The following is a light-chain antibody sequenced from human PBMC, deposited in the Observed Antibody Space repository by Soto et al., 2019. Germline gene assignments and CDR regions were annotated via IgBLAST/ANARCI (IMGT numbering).Light chain of an antibody. CDR3: GSWDSSLSAYV. V-gene: IGLV1-51*01. CDR1: SSNIGGNS. CDR2: DDD. J-gene: IGLJ1*01. Sequence: QSVMTQPPSVSAAPGQKVTISCSGRSSNIGGNSVSWYQQLPGTAPKLLIYDDDKRPSGIPDRFSGSKSGTSATLGITGFQTGDEDDYYCGSWDSSLSAYVFATGTKLTVL.